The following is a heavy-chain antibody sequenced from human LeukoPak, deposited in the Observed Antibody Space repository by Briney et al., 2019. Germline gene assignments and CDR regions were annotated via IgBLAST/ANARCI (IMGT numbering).Heavy chain of an antibody. CDR1: GFTFSDYP. CDR2: ISSTGVI. D-gene: IGHD7-27*01. Sequence: TAGGSLRLSCAASGFTFSDYPMNWVRQTPGKGLEWVSYISSTGVIYYADSVRGRFSISRDNAMNSVYMQMNSLRAEDTALYYCARDHNWGFDYWGRGTLVTVSS. J-gene: IGHJ4*02. CDR3: ARDHNWGFDY. V-gene: IGHV3-69-1*01.